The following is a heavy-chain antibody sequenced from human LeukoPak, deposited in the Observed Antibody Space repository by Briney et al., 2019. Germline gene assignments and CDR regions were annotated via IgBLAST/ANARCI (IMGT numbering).Heavy chain of an antibody. CDR2: IYNTGTT. J-gene: IGHJ4*02. Sequence: SETLSLTCTVHGCSISTYYWSWIRQPTAKVLEWIGRIYNTGTTNRNPSLKSRVTMSVDTSKSQVSLKLSSVTAADTAVYYCARANPPGAFDYWGQGTLVTVSS. V-gene: IGHV4-4*07. CDR1: GCSISTYY. CDR3: ARANPPGAFDY.